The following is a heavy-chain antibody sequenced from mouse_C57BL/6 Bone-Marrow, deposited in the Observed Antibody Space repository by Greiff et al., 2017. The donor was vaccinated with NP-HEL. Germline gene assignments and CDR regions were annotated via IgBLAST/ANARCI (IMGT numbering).Heavy chain of an antibody. V-gene: IGHV1-15*01. CDR2: IDPETGGT. CDR1: GYTFTDYE. D-gene: IGHD1-1*01. J-gene: IGHJ3*01. CDR3: TRSYYYGSSPFAY. Sequence: QVQLKESGAELVRPGASVTLSCKASGYTFTDYEMHWVKQTPVHGLEWIGAIDPETGGTAYNQKFKGKAILTADKSSSTAYMELRSLTSEDSAVYYCTRSYYYGSSPFAYWGQGTLVTVSA.